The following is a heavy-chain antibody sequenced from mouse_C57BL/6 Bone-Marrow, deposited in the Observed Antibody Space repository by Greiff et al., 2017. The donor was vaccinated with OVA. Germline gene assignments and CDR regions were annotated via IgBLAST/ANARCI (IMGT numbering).Heavy chain of an antibody. Sequence: QVQLQQPGAELVRPGTSVKLSCKASGYTFTSYWMHWVKQRPGQGLEWIGVIDPSDSYTNYNQKFKGKATLTVDTSSSTAYMQLSSLTSEDAAVYYCARPFSYFDDWGQGTTLTVSS. V-gene: IGHV1-59*01. CDR3: ARPFSYFDD. CDR2: IDPSDSYT. CDR1: GYTFTSYW. J-gene: IGHJ2*01.